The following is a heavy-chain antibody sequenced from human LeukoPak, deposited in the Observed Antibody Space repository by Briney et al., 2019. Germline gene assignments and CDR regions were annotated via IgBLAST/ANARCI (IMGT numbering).Heavy chain of an antibody. D-gene: IGHD3-10*01. CDR1: GFTFDDYA. J-gene: IGHJ4*02. CDR2: ISWNSGSI. V-gene: IGHV3-9*01. CDR3: ARDLRGVKWTARSAPVDY. Sequence: GGSLRLSCAASGFTFDDYAMHWVRQAPGKGLEWVSGISWNSGSIGYADSVKGRFTISRDNSKNTLYLQMNSLRAEDTAVYYCARDLRGVKWTARSAPVDYWGQGTLVTVSS.